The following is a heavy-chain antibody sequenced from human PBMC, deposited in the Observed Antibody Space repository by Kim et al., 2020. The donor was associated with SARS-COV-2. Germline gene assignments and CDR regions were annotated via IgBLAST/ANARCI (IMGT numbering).Heavy chain of an antibody. CDR3: ARFGGYSYGYGVDY. Sequence: SETLSLTCTVSGGSISRSSYYWGWIRQTPGKGLEWIGSIYYSGSTYYNPSLKSRVTISEDTSKNQISLKLSSVTAADTAVYYCARFGGYSYGYGVDYWGQGTLVTVSS. CDR2: IYYSGST. D-gene: IGHD5-18*01. V-gene: IGHV4-39*01. J-gene: IGHJ4*02. CDR1: GGSISRSSYY.